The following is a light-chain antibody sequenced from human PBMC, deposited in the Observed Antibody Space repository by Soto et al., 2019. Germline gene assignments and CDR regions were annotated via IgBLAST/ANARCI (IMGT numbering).Light chain of an antibody. J-gene: IGKJ2*01. CDR3: QQYHNWPPQYT. Sequence: EIEMTQSPASLSVSPGDGATLSCRASQSVASNVAWYQQKPGQGPRLLIHGAFTRAVGVPARFSGSGSGTDFTITITSLQSEDFAVYFCQQYHNWPPQYTFGQGTKLQIK. V-gene: IGKV3-15*01. CDR1: QSVASN. CDR2: GAF.